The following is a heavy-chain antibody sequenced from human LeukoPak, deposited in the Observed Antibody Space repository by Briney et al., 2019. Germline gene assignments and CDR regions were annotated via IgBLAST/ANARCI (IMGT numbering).Heavy chain of an antibody. J-gene: IGHJ1*01. V-gene: IGHV4-61*02. D-gene: IGHD6-19*01. CDR1: GGSVSSGSYH. CDR2: IYPSGDT. CDR3: ARNYHSSGWSRYAEYFQH. Sequence: QPSQTLSLTCTVSGGSVSSGSYHWSWVRQSAGKGLEWIGRIYPSGDTNYKSSLKSRVTISLDTSKNQFSLKLSSVTAADTAVYYCARNYHSSGWSRYAEYFQHWGQGTLVTVFS.